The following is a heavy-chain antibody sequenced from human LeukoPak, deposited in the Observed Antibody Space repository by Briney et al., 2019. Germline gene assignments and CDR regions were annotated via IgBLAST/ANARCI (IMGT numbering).Heavy chain of an antibody. J-gene: IGHJ4*02. D-gene: IGHD3-10*01. V-gene: IGHV1-18*01. CDR3: ARDLMRYYYGSGSYYFDY. CDR2: ISAYNGNT. CDR1: GYTFTSYG. Sequence: GASVKVSCKASGYTFTSYGISWVRQAPGQGLEWMGWISAYNGNTNYAQKLQGRVTMTTDTSTSTAYMELRSLRSDDTAVYYCARDLMRYYYGSGSYYFDYWGQGTLVTVSS.